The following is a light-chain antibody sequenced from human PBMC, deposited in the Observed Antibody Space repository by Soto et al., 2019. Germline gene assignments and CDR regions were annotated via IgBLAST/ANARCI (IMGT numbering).Light chain of an antibody. J-gene: IGKJ5*01. V-gene: IGKV1-5*01. CDR3: QQRSNWPIT. CDR2: AAS. CDR1: QTISTW. Sequence: DIQVTQSPPTLSASVGDRVTITCRASQTISTWMAWYQQKPGKAPKLLIYAASSLQSGVPSRFSGSGAGTDFTLTISSLQPEDFAVYYCQQRSNWPITFGQGTRLENK.